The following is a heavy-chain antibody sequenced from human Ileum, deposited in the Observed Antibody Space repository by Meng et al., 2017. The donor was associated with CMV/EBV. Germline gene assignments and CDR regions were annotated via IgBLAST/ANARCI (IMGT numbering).Heavy chain of an antibody. D-gene: IGHD2-2*02. V-gene: IGHV4-59*01. CDR2: IYYSGST. J-gene: IGHJ6*02. Sequence: SETLCLTCTVSGGSISSYYWSWIRQPPGKGLEWIGYIYYSGSTNYNPSLKSRGTISVDTSKNQFSLKLSSVTAADTAVYYCARVHCSSTSCYNGMDVWGQGTTVTVSS. CDR3: ARVHCSSTSCYNGMDV. CDR1: GGSISSYY.